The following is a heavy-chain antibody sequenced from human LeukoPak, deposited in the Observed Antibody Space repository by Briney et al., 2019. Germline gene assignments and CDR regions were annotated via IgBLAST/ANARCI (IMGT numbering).Heavy chain of an antibody. D-gene: IGHD1-26*01. J-gene: IGHJ4*02. CDR1: GFSFSNYW. CDR3: ASRAVSGTYYVYYFDY. CDR2: INSDGSST. V-gene: IGHV3-74*01. Sequence: PGGSLRLSCAASGFSFSNYWMHWVRQVPGKGLEWVYRINSDGSSTSYADSVKGRFTISRDNAKNTLYLQMNSLRAEDTAVYYCASRAVSGTYYVYYFDYWGQGTLVTVSS.